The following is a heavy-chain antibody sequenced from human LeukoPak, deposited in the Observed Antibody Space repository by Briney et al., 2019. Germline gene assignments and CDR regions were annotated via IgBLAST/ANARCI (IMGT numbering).Heavy chain of an antibody. Sequence: GGSLRLSCAAAGFTSSDYYMTWIRQAPGKGLERVSYTSSSGSTISYTDSVKGRFTIARDNAKNSLYLQMNSLRVEDMAVYYCARLYCGGDCYVDYWGQGTLVTVSS. CDR3: ARLYCGGDCYVDY. J-gene: IGHJ4*02. D-gene: IGHD2-21*01. CDR2: TSSSGSTI. V-gene: IGHV3-11*01. CDR1: GFTSSDYY.